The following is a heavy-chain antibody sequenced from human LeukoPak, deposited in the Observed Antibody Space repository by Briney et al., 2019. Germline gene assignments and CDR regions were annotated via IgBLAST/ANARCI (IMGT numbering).Heavy chain of an antibody. CDR1: GGLNSSRSDY. Sequence: SETLSLICTVSGGLNSSRSDYWGWIRQPPGKVVEWIGSNSYSEIIYYNPSLKSRVTISMDTSKNQFSLKRTSVTAADTAVYYCARHPLLPMYFFDYWGQGTLVTVSS. CDR3: ARHPLLPMYFFDY. J-gene: IGHJ4*02. CDR2: NSYSEII. D-gene: IGHD2-15*01. V-gene: IGHV4-39*01.